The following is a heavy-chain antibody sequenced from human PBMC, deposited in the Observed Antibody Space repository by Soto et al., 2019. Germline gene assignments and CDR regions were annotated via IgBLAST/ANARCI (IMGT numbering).Heavy chain of an antibody. V-gene: IGHV1-46*03. D-gene: IGHD2-15*01. CDR1: GYTFTSYY. CDR3: AREALLGYCSGGSCYGLDY. CDR2: INPSGGST. Sequence: ASVKVSCKASGYTFTSYYMHWVRQAPGQGLDWMGIINPSGGSTSYAQKFQGRVTMTRDTSTSTVYMGLSSLRPEDTAVYYCAREALLGYCSGGSCYGLDYWGQGTLVTVSS. J-gene: IGHJ4*02.